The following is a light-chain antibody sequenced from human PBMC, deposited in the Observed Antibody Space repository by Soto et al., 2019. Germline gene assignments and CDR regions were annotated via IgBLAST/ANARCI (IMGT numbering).Light chain of an antibody. V-gene: IGLV2-23*01. J-gene: IGLJ1*01. Sequence: SALTQPASGSGSPGQTITIYCSGTTSDVGGYNLVPWYQQNTAKAPKLLIYEGTQRPSGVSSRFSGSKPVNTASLTISGLQAECSAHYSCDSFSSICSYVLGTGTKV. CDR3: DSFSSICSYV. CDR1: TSDVGGYNL. CDR2: EGT.